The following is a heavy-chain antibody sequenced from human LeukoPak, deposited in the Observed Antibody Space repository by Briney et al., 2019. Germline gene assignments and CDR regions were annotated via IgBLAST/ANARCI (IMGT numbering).Heavy chain of an antibody. Sequence: ASVKVSFKASGGTFSSYAISWVRQAPGQGLEWMGGIIPIFGTANYAQKFQGRVTITADESTSTAYMELSSLRSEDTAEYYCARGGPPAAMYYFDYWGQGTLVTVSS. CDR2: IIPIFGTA. V-gene: IGHV1-69*13. CDR3: ARGGPPAAMYYFDY. D-gene: IGHD2-2*01. J-gene: IGHJ4*02. CDR1: GGTFSSYA.